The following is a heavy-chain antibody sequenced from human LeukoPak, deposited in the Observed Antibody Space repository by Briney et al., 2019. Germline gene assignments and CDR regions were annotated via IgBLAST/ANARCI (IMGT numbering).Heavy chain of an antibody. V-gene: IGHV4-34*01. CDR2: INHSGST. D-gene: IGHD3-3*01. CDR1: GGSFSGYY. CDR3: AALYYDFSF. J-gene: IGHJ4*02. Sequence: PSETLSLTCAVYGGSFSGYYWSWIRQPPGKGLEWIGEINHSGSTNYNLSLKSRVTISVDTSKNQFSLKLSSVTAADTAVYYCAALYYDFSFWGQGTLVTVSS.